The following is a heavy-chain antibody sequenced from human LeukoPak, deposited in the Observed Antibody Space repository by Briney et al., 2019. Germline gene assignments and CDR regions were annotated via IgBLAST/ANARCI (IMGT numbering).Heavy chain of an antibody. CDR2: IYTSGST. D-gene: IGHD3-22*01. CDR3: ARESKTYDGSGYYHDS. V-gene: IGHV4-4*07. Sequence: SETLSLTCTVSGGSIYYWSWIRQPAGQGLEWIGRIYTSGSTDYGPSLKSRVTMSLDTSKSQFSLNLYSVTAADTAVYFCARESKTYDGSGYYHDSWGQGTLVTVSS. J-gene: IGHJ4*02. CDR1: GGSIYY.